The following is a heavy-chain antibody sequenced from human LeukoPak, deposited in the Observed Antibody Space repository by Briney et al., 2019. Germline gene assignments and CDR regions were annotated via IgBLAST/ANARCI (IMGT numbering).Heavy chain of an antibody. CDR2: IYYSGST. V-gene: IGHV4-59*01. CDR3: ARGMQQLYHFDS. Sequence: PSETLSLTCAVSGGSISSYYWSWIRQPPGKGLEWIGYIYYSGSTNYNPSLKSRVTISVDTSKNQSSLKLLSVTAADTAVYYCARGMQQLYHFDSWGRGTLVTVSS. CDR1: GGSISSYY. D-gene: IGHD6-13*01. J-gene: IGHJ4*02.